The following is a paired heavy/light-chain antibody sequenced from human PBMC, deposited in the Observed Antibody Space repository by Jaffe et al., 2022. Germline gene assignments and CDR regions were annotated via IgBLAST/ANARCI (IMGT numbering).Heavy chain of an antibody. CDR3: AMRLTSCDSGRCSTVGELGY. D-gene: IGHD2-15*01. V-gene: IGHV3-23*01. Sequence: EVQLLESGGGLVQPGGSLRLSCAASGFTFSSYAMSWVRQAPGKGLEWVSAISRSGGSAYYADSVKGRFTISRDNSKNTLYLQMSSLRAGDTALYYCAMRLTSCDSGRCSTVGELGYWGQGTLVTVSS. CDR1: GFTFSSYA. CDR2: ISRSGGSA. J-gene: IGHJ4*02.
Light chain of an antibody. Sequence: SYELTQPPSVSVSPGQTARITCSGDALPKQYAYWYQQKPGQAPVLVTYKDSERPSGIPERFSGSSSGTTVTLTISGVQAEDEADYYCQSADSSGTVVFGGGTKLTVL. J-gene: IGLJ2*01. CDR2: KDS. CDR1: ALPKQY. CDR3: QSADSSGTVV. V-gene: IGLV3-25*03.